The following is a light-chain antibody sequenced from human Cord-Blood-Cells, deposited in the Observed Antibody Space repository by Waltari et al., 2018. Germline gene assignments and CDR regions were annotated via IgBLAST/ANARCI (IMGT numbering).Light chain of an antibody. J-gene: IGLJ3*02. Sequence: QSALTQPASVSGSPGQSIPISCTGTSSDVGGYNYVSWYQQHPGKAPKLMIYDVSNRPAGVSKRFSGSKSGNTASLTISGLQAEDEADYYCSSYTSSSTRVFGGGTKLTVL. CDR1: SSDVGGYNY. CDR3: SSYTSSSTRV. CDR2: DVS. V-gene: IGLV2-14*03.